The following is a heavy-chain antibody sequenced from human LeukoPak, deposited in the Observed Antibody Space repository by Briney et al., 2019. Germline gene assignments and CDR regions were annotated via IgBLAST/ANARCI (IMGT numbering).Heavy chain of an antibody. CDR2: ISSNGGST. V-gene: IGHV3-64D*06. D-gene: IGHD2-2*01. Sequence: GGSLRLSFSPSGLTFSSNATHWVRHPPGKGLEYVLSISSNGGSTYYAASVKGRFTISRDNSKNTLYLQMSSLRAEDTAVYYCVKDRHCSSTSCYVPFDYWGQGTLVTVSS. CDR1: GLTFSSNA. CDR3: VKDRHCSSTSCYVPFDY. J-gene: IGHJ4*02.